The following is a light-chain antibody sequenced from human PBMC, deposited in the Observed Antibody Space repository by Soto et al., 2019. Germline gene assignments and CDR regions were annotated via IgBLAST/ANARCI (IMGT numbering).Light chain of an antibody. V-gene: IGKV1-8*01. Sequence: AIRMTHSPSSLSASTGDRVTITCRASQGSSSYLAWYQQKPVKAPKLLIYAASTLQSGVPSRFGGSGSGTDFTITISCLQSEGFATYYCQQYYSYPRCTFGQGNKVEIK. J-gene: IGKJ1*01. CDR1: QGSSSY. CDR3: QQYYSYPRCT. CDR2: AAS.